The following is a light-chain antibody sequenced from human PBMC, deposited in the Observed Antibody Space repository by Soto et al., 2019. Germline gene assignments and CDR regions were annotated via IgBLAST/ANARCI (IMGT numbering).Light chain of an antibody. CDR3: QQYDNLPPFA. CDR2: DAS. CDR1: QDVANS. Sequence: RLTQSPSSLSASVGETVTITSQASQDVANSVQWYQQKPGKAPKLLIFDASKLETGVPLRFSGSGSGTDFTLTISSLETEDIATYYCQQYDNLPPFAFGQGTKVDIK. J-gene: IGKJ2*01. V-gene: IGKV1-33*01.